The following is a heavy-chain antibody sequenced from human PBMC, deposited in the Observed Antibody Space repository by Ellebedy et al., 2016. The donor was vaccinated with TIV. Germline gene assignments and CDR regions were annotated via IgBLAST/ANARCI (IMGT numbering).Heavy chain of an antibody. CDR2: IYYSGST. Sequence: SETLSLTCTVSGGSISSYYWSWIRQPPGKGLEWIGYIYYSGSTNYNPSLKSRVTISVDTSKNQFSLKLSSVTAADTAVYYCALIAGIAAAGVRGGESGGMDVWGQGTTVTVSS. V-gene: IGHV4-59*01. J-gene: IGHJ6*02. CDR1: GGSISSYY. D-gene: IGHD6-13*01. CDR3: ALIAGIAAAGVRGGESGGMDV.